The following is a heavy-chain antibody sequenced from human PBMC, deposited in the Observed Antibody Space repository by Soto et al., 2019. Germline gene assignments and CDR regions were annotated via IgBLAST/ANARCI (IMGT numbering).Heavy chain of an antibody. CDR2: IYYSGST. CDR1: GGSISSGDYY. Sequence: QVQLQESGPGLVKPSQTLSLTCTVSGGSISSGDYYWSWIRQPPGKGLEWIGYIYYSGSTYYNPSLKSRVTISVDTSKNQFSLKLSSVTAADTAVYYCARVCWERQWCSSHDYWGQGTLVTVSS. D-gene: IGHD2-8*01. V-gene: IGHV4-30-4*01. CDR3: ARVCWERQWCSSHDY. J-gene: IGHJ4*02.